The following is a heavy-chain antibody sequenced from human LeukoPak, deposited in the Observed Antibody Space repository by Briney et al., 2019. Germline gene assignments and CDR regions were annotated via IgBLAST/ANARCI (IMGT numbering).Heavy chain of an antibody. CDR3: ARDNFWTIAAAGSWFDP. J-gene: IGHJ5*02. Sequence: GGSLRLSCAASGFTFSSYSMNWVRQAPGKGLEWVSSISSSSSYIYYADSVKGRFTISRDNAKNSLYLQMNSLRAEDTAVYYCARDNFWTIAAAGSWFDPWGQGTLVTVSS. CDR1: GFTFSSYS. D-gene: IGHD6-13*01. CDR2: ISSSSSYI. V-gene: IGHV3-21*01.